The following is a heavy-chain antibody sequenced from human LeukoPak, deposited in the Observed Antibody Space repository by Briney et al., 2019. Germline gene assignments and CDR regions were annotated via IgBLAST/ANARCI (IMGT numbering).Heavy chain of an antibody. D-gene: IGHD5-18*01. J-gene: IGHJ4*02. V-gene: IGHV2-5*01. CDR2: IYGNDDE. Sequence: SGPTLVNPTQTLTLACTFSGFSLTGGRAGVGWVRQPPGKALEWLALIYGNDDERYSPSLRSRLTITKDISKRQVVLTVTNMQPVDTGTYFCAHRHFIRYTYDFWGQGILVTVSS. CDR3: AHRHFIRYTYDF. CDR1: GFSLTGGRAG.